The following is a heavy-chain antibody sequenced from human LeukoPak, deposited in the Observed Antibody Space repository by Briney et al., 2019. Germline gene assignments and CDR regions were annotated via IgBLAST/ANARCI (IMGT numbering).Heavy chain of an antibody. J-gene: IGHJ4*02. CDR2: IIPIFGTA. D-gene: IGHD5-12*01. Sequence: SVKVSCKASGGTFSSYAISWVRQAPGQGLEWMGGIIPIFGTANYAQKFQGRVTITTDKSTSTAYMELSSLRSEDTAVYYCARGYSGYDYFDYWGQGTLVTVSS. CDR3: ARGYSGYDYFDY. V-gene: IGHV1-69*05. CDR1: GGTFSSYA.